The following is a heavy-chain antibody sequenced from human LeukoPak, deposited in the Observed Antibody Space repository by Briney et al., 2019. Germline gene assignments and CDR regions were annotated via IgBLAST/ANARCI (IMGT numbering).Heavy chain of an antibody. D-gene: IGHD6-13*01. CDR2: ISGSGGNT. J-gene: IGHJ4*02. CDR3: AKRTSGSSWYSSDS. CDR1: GFTFSSYA. V-gene: IGHV3-23*01. Sequence: PGGSLRLSCAASGFTFSSYAMSWVRQAPGKGLEWVSSISGSGGNTYYADSVKGRFTISRDNSKNTLYMQMNSLRAEDTAVYYCAKRTSGSSWYSSDSWGQGTLVTVSS.